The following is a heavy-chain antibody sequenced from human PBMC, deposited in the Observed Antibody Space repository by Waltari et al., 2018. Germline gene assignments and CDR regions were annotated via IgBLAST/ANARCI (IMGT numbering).Heavy chain of an antibody. J-gene: IGHJ4*02. CDR2: INHGGTT. V-gene: IGHV4-34*01. Sequence: VQLQQWGAGLVKPSETLSLTCAVYGASLRNYFWSWIRQAPGKGLEWIGEINHGGTTNYNPSLKSRVTISVDTSKSQFSLRLRSVTAADTAVYYCARGYSNGYGPGDSWGQGTLVTVSS. CDR1: GASLRNYF. CDR3: ARGYSNGYGPGDS. D-gene: IGHD5-18*01.